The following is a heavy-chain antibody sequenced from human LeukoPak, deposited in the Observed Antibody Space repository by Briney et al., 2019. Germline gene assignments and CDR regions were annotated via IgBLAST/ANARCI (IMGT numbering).Heavy chain of an antibody. CDR1: GGTFSSYA. CDR3: ARPRRIQGAQPFDY. V-gene: IGHV1-69*13. Sequence: SVKVSCKASGGTFSSYAISWVRQAPGKGLAWMGGIIPIFGTANYAQKFQGRVTITADESTSTAYMELSSLRSEDTAVYYCARPRRIQGAQPFDYWGQGTLVTVSS. CDR2: IIPIFGTA. D-gene: IGHD3-10*01. J-gene: IGHJ4*02.